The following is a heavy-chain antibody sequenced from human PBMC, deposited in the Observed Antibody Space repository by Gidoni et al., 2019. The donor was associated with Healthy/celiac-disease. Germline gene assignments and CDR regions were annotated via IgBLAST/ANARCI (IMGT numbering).Heavy chain of an antibody. V-gene: IGHV3-15*01. CDR2: IKSKSDGGTT. J-gene: IGHJ3*02. CDR1: GFTFSNAW. D-gene: IGHD5-12*01. CDR3: TTDVYDSVAFDI. Sequence: EVQLVESGGGLVKPGGSLRHSCAASGFTFSNAWMSWVRQAPGKGLEWVGRIKSKSDGGTTDYAAPVKGRFTISRDDSKNTLYLQMNSLKTEDTAVYYCTTDVYDSVAFDIWGQGTMVTVSS.